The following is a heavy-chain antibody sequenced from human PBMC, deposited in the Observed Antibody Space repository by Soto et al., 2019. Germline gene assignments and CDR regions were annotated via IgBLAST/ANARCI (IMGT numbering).Heavy chain of an antibody. CDR3: ARDPHEFWTSYWFDP. J-gene: IGHJ5*02. CDR2: ISAYDGKT. D-gene: IGHD3-3*01. V-gene: IGHV1-18*01. Sequence: ASVKVSCKTSGYTFNTYGINWVRQAPGQGLELMGWISAYDGKTTYAEKFQGRVTLTTDTSTSTAYMELRSLRSDNTAIYYCARDPHEFWTSYWFDPWGQGTPVTVSS. CDR1: GYTFNTYG.